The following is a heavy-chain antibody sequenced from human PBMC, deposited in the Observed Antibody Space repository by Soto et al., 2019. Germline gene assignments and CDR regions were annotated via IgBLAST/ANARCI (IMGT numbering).Heavy chain of an antibody. CDR3: AHRLGVVPSPAFDY. J-gene: IGHJ4*02. Sequence: SGPTLVNPTQTLTLTCTFGGFSLSTSGVGVGWIRQPPGKALEWLALIYWDDDKRYSPSLKSRLTITKDTSKNQVVLTMTNMDPVDTATYYCAHRLGVVPSPAFDYWGQGTLVTVSS. V-gene: IGHV2-5*02. CDR1: GFSLSTSGVG. CDR2: IYWDDDK. D-gene: IGHD6-6*01.